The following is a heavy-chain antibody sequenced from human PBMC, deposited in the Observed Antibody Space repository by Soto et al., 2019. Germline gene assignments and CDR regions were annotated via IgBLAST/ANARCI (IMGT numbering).Heavy chain of an antibody. J-gene: IGHJ6*02. V-gene: IGHV3-30-3*01. D-gene: IGHD5-12*01. CDR1: GFTFSSYA. Sequence: GGSLRLSCAASGFTFSSYAMHWVRQAPGKGLEWVAVISYDGSNKYYADSVKGRFTISRDNSKNPLYLQMNSLRAEDTAVFYCAIGVRGYSGYDPAPYYYYGMDVWGQGTTVTVSS. CDR3: AIGVRGYSGYDPAPYYYYGMDV. CDR2: ISYDGSNK.